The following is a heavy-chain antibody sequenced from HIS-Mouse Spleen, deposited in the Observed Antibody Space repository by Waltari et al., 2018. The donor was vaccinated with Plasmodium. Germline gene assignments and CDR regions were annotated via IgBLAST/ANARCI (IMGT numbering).Heavy chain of an antibody. CDR1: GGPISSSSYY. CDR2: IYYSGST. Sequence: QLQLQESGPGLVKPSETLSLTCTVYGGPISSSSYYWGWIRQPPGKGLEWIGSIYYSGSTYYNPSLKSRVTISVDTSKNQFSLKLSSVTAADTAVYYCARRGGSYYYFDYWGQGTLVTVSS. J-gene: IGHJ4*02. D-gene: IGHD1-26*01. V-gene: IGHV4-39*01. CDR3: ARRGGSYYYFDY.